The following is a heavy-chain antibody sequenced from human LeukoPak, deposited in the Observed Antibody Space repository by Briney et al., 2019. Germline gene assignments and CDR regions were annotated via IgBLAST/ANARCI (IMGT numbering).Heavy chain of an antibody. J-gene: IGHJ4*02. CDR2: IYYTGST. CDR1: GGSINTYY. CDR3: ARAHISVAGTLGY. V-gene: IGHV4-59*01. D-gene: IGHD6-19*01. Sequence: SETLSLTCTVSGGSINTYYWSWIRQPPGRGLEWVGYIYYTGSTNYNPSLKSRVTISVDTSKNQISLKLTSVTAADTAVYYCARAHISVAGTLGYWGQGTLVTVSS.